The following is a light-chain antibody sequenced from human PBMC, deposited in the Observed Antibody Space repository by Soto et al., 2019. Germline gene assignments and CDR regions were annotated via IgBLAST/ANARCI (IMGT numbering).Light chain of an antibody. CDR3: QTWGTGIPWV. CDR1: SGHSSYA. V-gene: IGLV4-69*01. J-gene: IGLJ3*02. Sequence: QSVLTQSPSASASLGASVKLTCTLSSGHSSYAIAWHQQQPEKGPRYLMKLNSDGSHRTGDGTPERFSGSSSGAERYLTISSLPSEDEADYYCQTWGTGIPWVFGGGTKLTVL. CDR2: LNSDGSH.